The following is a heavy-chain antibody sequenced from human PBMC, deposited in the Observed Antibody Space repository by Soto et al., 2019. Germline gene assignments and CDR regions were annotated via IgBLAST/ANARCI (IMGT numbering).Heavy chain of an antibody. Sequence: SVKVTCKASGGTFSSYAISWVRQAPGGGLVWMGGIIPIFGTANYAQKFQGRVTITADEATSTAYMELSSRRSEDTAVYYCARVGMGGGVAATDYYYYGMDVWGQGTTVTVSS. V-gene: IGHV1-69*13. J-gene: IGHJ6*02. CDR2: IIPIFGTA. CDR3: ARVGMGGGVAATDYYYYGMDV. D-gene: IGHD2-15*01. CDR1: GGTFSSYA.